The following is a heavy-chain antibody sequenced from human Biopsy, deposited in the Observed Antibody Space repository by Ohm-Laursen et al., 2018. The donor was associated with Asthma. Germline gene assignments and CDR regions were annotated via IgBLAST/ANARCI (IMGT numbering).Heavy chain of an antibody. CDR2: ISVYNGNT. CDR1: GYTFNSAG. Sequence: ASVKVSCKTPGYTFNSAGITWVRQAPGQGLEWMGWISVYNGNTKVAQKLQDRVTMITDASTSTAYMELRSLRSDDTAVYFCARAVDYSHYYGIDVWGQGTTVTVS. D-gene: IGHD3-10*01. J-gene: IGHJ6*02. CDR3: ARAVDYSHYYGIDV. V-gene: IGHV1-18*01.